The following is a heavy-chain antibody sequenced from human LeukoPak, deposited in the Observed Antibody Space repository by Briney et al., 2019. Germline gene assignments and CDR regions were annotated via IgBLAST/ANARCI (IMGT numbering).Heavy chain of an antibody. Sequence: GESLKISCKGSGYSFTNYWIGWVRQMPGKGLEWMGIIYPGDSDTRYSPSFQGQVTISADKSISTAYLQRSSLKATDSAMYYCARARYCSSTSCPSPYYYYCMDVWGKGTTVTVSS. CDR1: GYSFTNYW. CDR3: ARARYCSSTSCPSPYYYYCMDV. CDR2: IYPGDSDT. D-gene: IGHD2-2*01. V-gene: IGHV5-51*01. J-gene: IGHJ6*03.